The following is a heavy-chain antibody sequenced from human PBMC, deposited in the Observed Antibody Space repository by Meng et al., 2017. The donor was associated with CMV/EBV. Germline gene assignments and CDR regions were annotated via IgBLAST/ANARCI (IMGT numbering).Heavy chain of an antibody. Sequence: GGSLRLSCAASGFTPSSYCMSWVRQAPGKGLEWVANIKQDGSEKYYVDSVKGRFTISRDNAKNPLYLQMNSLRAEDTAVYYCARNLIYCSSTSCYEGGAFDIWGQGTMVTVSS. CDR3: ARNLIYCSSTSCYEGGAFDI. CDR1: GFTPSSYC. V-gene: IGHV3-7*01. J-gene: IGHJ3*02. D-gene: IGHD2-2*01. CDR2: IKQDGSEK.